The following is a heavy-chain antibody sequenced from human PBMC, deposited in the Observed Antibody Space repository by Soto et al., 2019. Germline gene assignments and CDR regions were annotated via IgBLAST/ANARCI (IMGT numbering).Heavy chain of an antibody. CDR2: ISGSGATT. J-gene: IGHJ4*02. V-gene: IGHV3-23*01. D-gene: IGHD1-1*01. CDR1: GFIFSNYA. CDR3: TKGGIPRRYNIPKVDFDY. Sequence: PGGSLRLSXAASGFIFSNYAMSWVRQAPGRGLEWVSAISGSGATTYYPDSVKGRFTISRDNSKNTLYLQMNNLRADDTAVYYCTKGGIPRRYNIPKVDFDYWGQGSLVTVSS.